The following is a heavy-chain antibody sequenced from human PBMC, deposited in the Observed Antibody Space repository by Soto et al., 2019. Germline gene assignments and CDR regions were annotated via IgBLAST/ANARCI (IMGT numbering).Heavy chain of an antibody. CDR3: ARHLLHHYGDYAPYFQH. D-gene: IGHD4-17*01. CDR2: IYYSGST. J-gene: IGHJ1*01. CDR1: GGSISSGPYY. V-gene: IGHV4-39*01. Sequence: QLQLQESGPGLVKPSETLSLTCSVSGGSISSGPYYWAWIRQPPGKGLEWIANIYYSGSTYYNPSLKSRVTFSVDTTKNQFSLKVNSVTAADTAAYYCARHLLHHYGDYAPYFQHWGQGTLVIVSS.